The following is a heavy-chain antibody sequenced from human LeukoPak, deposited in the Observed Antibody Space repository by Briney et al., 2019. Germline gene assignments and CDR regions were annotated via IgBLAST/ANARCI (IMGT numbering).Heavy chain of an antibody. CDR2: INPNSGGT. J-gene: IGHJ6*02. CDR1: GYTFTGYY. V-gene: IGHV1-2*04. D-gene: IGHD1-14*01. CDR3: ARSSKLTTYYYGMDV. Sequence: APVKVSCKASGYTFTGYYMHWVRQAPGQGLEWMGWINPNSGGTNYAQKFQGWVTMTRDTSISTAYMELSRLRSDDTAVYYCARSSKLTTYYYGMDVWGQGTTVTVSS.